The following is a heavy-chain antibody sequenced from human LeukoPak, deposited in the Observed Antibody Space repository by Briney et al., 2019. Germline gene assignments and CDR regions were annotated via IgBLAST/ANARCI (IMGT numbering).Heavy chain of an antibody. J-gene: IGHJ6*02. CDR2: IYYSGST. CDR3: ARHGAAGTGGSYGMDV. CDR1: GGSISSSSYY. V-gene: IGHV4-39*01. Sequence: SETLSLTCTVSGGSISSSSYYWGWIRQPPGKGLEWIGSIYYSGSTYYNPSLKSRVTISVDTSKNQFSLKLSSVTAADTAVYYCARHGAAGTGGSYGMDVWGQGTTVTVSS. D-gene: IGHD6-13*01.